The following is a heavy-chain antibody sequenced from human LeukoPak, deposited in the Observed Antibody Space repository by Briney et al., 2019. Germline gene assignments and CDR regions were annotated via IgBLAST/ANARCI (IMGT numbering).Heavy chain of an antibody. Sequence: ASVKVSCKASGYTFTSYYMHWVRQAPGQGLEWMGIINPSGGSTSYAQKFQGRVTMTRDTSTSTVYMELSSLRSEDTAVYYCASAQVRSYYDILTGYYRVDAFDIWGQGTMVTVSS. CDR1: GYTFTSYY. V-gene: IGHV1-46*01. CDR2: INPSGGST. D-gene: IGHD3-9*01. J-gene: IGHJ3*02. CDR3: ASAQVRSYYDILTGYYRVDAFDI.